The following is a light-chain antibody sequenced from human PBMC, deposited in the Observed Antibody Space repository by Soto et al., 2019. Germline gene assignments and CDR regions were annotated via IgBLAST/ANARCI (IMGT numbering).Light chain of an antibody. CDR1: SSDVASYNR. J-gene: IGLJ1*01. V-gene: IGLV2-18*02. Sequence: QSVLTPPPSVSGFPGQSVTISCTGTSSDVASYNRVSWYQQPPGTAPKLIIYEVSNRPSGVPDRFSGSKSGNTASLAISGLQAEDEADYYCSSYTTSSTYVFGTGTKVTVL. CDR2: EVS. CDR3: SSYTTSSTYV.